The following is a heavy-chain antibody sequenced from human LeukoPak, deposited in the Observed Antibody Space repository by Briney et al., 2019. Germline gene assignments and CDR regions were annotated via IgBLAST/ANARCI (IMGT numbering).Heavy chain of an antibody. CDR3: ARESYYYDPH. CDR2: IYYSGST. J-gene: IGHJ4*02. D-gene: IGHD3-22*01. Sequence: PSETLSLTCTVSGYSISSGYYWGWIRQPPGKGLEWIGSIYYSGSTYYNPSLKSRVTISVDTSKNQFSLKLSSVTAADTAVYYCARESYYYDPHWGQGTLVTVSS. V-gene: IGHV4-38-2*02. CDR1: GYSISSGYY.